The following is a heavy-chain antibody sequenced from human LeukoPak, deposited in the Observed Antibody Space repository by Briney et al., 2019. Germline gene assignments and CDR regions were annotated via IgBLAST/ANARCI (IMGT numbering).Heavy chain of an antibody. J-gene: IGHJ5*02. CDR1: GYSISSGYY. D-gene: IGHD6-13*01. Sequence: SETLSLTCTVSGYSISSGYYWGWIRQPPGKGLEWIGSIYNSGSTYYNPPLKSRVTISVDTSKNQFSLKLSSVTAADTALYYCARAYSSSWYWNWFDPWGQGTLVTVSS. CDR3: ARAYSSSWYWNWFDP. V-gene: IGHV4-38-2*02. CDR2: IYNSGST.